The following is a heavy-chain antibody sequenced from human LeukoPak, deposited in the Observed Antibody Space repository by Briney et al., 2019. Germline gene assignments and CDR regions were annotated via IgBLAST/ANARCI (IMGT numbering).Heavy chain of an antibody. J-gene: IGHJ5*02. Sequence: GGSLRLSCAASGFTFSSYSMNWVRQAPGKGLEWVSSISSTSSYIYYADSVKGRFTISRDNAKNSLYLQMNSLRAEDTAVYYCARDCINGVCYDAWGQGTLVTVSS. CDR3: ARDCINGVCYDA. CDR2: ISSTSSYI. V-gene: IGHV3-21*01. CDR1: GFTFSSYS. D-gene: IGHD2-8*01.